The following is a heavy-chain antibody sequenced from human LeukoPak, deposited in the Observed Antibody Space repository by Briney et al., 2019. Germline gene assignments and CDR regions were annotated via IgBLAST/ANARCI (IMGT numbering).Heavy chain of an antibody. V-gene: IGHV3-23*01. Sequence: GGSLRLSCAASGFTFSSYAMSWVRQAPGKGLEWVSAISGSGGSTYYADSAKGRFTISRDNSKNTLYLQMNSLRAEDTAVYYCAKDISRIAARLYYFDYWGQGTLVTVSS. CDR3: AKDISRIAARLYYFDY. D-gene: IGHD6-6*01. CDR1: GFTFSSYA. CDR2: ISGSGGST. J-gene: IGHJ4*02.